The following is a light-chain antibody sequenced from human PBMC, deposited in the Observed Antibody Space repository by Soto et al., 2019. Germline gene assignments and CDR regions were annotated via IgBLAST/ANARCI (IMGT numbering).Light chain of an antibody. V-gene: IGLV2-8*01. CDR2: EVT. CDR3: SSNVGTNKMV. J-gene: IGLJ2*01. Sequence: QSVLTQPPSASGSPGQSVTISCTGTSSDVGAYKYVSWYQQHPGKAPRLLIYEVTKRPSGVPDRFSGSKSGNTASLSVSGLQSEDEADYYCSSNVGTNKMVFGGGTQLTVL. CDR1: SSDVGAYKY.